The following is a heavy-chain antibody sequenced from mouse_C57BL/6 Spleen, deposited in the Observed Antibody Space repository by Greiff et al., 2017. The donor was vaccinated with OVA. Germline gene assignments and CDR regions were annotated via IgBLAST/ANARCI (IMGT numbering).Heavy chain of an antibody. D-gene: IGHD2-14*01. J-gene: IGHJ2*01. CDR1: GYTFTDYN. Sequence: VQLQQSGPELVKPGASVKIPCKASGYTFTDYNMDWVKQSHGKSLEWIGAINPNNGGTIYNQKFKGKATLTVDKSSSTAYMELRSLTSEDTAVYYCERWGGYNFDYWGQGTTLTVSS. V-gene: IGHV1-18*01. CDR3: ERWGGYNFDY. CDR2: INPNNGGT.